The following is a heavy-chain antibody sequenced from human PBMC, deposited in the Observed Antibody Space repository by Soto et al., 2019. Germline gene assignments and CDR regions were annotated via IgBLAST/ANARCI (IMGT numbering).Heavy chain of an antibody. V-gene: IGHV4-31*03. Sequence: QVQLQESGPGLVKPSQTLSLTCTVSGGSISSGGYYWSWILQHPGKCLEWIGYIYYSGSTYYNPSRKSRVTISVDTSNNQFSLKLSSVTAADTAVYYWAVGYSSRTPKTATWHDYWGQVTLVTVSA. J-gene: IGHJ4*02. CDR1: GGSISSGGYY. CDR2: IYYSGST. CDR3: AVGYSSRTPKTATWHDY. D-gene: IGHD6-13*01.